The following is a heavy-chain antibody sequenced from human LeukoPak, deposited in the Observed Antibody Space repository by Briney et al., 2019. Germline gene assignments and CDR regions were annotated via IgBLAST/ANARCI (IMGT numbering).Heavy chain of an antibody. Sequence: PSETLSLTCAVYGGSFSGYYWSWIRQPPRKGLEWIGEINHSGSTNYNPSLKSRVTISVDTSKNQFSLKLSSVTAADTAVYYCVRRGTNPRPYDSSGYYYDDAFDIWGQGTMVTVSS. D-gene: IGHD3-22*01. CDR2: INHSGST. CDR3: VRRGTNPRPYDSSGYYYDDAFDI. V-gene: IGHV4-34*01. CDR1: GGSFSGYY. J-gene: IGHJ3*02.